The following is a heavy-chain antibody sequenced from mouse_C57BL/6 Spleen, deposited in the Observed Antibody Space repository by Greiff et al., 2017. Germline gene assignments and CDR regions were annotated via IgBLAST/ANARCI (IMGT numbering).Heavy chain of an antibody. J-gene: IGHJ4*01. CDR3: ARGVLMVTTTSSGYAMDY. CDR1: GYTFTGYW. CDR2: ILPGSGST. Sequence: QVQLQQSGAELMKPGASVKLSCKATGYTFTGYWIEWVKQRPGHGLEWIGEILPGSGSTNYNEQFKGKATFTADKTSNTPYMQRSSLSSVDSAIYYCARGVLMVTTTSSGYAMDYWGPGTSVTVSS. V-gene: IGHV1-9*01. D-gene: IGHD2-2*01.